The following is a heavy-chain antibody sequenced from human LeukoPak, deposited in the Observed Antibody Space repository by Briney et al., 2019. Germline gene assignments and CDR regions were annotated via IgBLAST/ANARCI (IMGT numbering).Heavy chain of an antibody. D-gene: IGHD1-7*01. V-gene: IGHV3-21*01. Sequence: GGSLRLSCAASGFTFSSYSMNWVRQAPGKGLEWVSSISSSSSYIYYADSVKGRFTISRDNAKNSLYLQMNSLRAEDTAVYYCAREGRTTGTTEEGNYWGQGTLVTVSS. J-gene: IGHJ4*02. CDR1: GFTFSSYS. CDR2: ISSSSSYI. CDR3: AREGRTTGTTEEGNY.